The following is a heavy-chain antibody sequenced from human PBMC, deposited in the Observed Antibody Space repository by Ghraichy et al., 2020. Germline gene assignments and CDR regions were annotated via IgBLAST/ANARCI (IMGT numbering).Heavy chain of an antibody. Sequence: ESLNISCAVYGGSFSGYYWSWIRQPPGKGLEWIGEINHSGSTNYNPSLKSRVTISVDTSKNQLSLKLSSVNAADTAVYYCARGGRGVLMVYAPRRFDPWGQGTLVTVSS. CDR3: ARGGRGVLMVYAPRRFDP. CDR2: INHSGST. J-gene: IGHJ5*02. V-gene: IGHV4-34*01. CDR1: GGSFSGYY. D-gene: IGHD2-8*01.